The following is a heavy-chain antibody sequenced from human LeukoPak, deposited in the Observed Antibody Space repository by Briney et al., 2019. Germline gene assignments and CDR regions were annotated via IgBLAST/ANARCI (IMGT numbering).Heavy chain of an antibody. V-gene: IGHV4-34*01. Sequence: SETLSLTCAVYGGSFSGYYWSWIRQPPGKGLEWIGEINHSGSTNYNPSLKSRVTISVDTSKNQFSLKLGSVTAADTAVYYCARLVGWFGELKLDYWGQGTLVTVSS. D-gene: IGHD3-10*01. J-gene: IGHJ4*02. CDR3: ARLVGWFGELKLDY. CDR2: INHSGST. CDR1: GGSFSGYY.